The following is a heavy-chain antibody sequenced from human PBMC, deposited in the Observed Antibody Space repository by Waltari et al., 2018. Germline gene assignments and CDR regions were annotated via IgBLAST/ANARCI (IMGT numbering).Heavy chain of an antibody. Sequence: QVQLQESGPGLVKPSETLSLTCAVSGYSISSGYYWGWLRQPPGKGLEWIGSFDHSGSTSYNPSLKSRVTISVDTSKNQFSLKLSSVTAADTAVYYCARAIRYFDLYYFDYWGQGTLVTVSS. V-gene: IGHV4-38-2*01. J-gene: IGHJ4*02. CDR2: FDHSGST. D-gene: IGHD3-9*01. CDR3: ARAIRYFDLYYFDY. CDR1: GYSISSGYY.